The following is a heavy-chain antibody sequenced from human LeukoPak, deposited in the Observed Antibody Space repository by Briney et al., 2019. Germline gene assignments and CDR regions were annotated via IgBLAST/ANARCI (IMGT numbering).Heavy chain of an antibody. CDR1: GGTFSSYA. V-gene: IGHV1-69*06. J-gene: IGHJ5*02. D-gene: IGHD3-9*01. CDR3: ARDPYYDILTGYSPYNWFDP. Sequence: SVKVSCKASGGTFSSYAISWVRQAPGQGLEWMGGIIPIFGTANYAQRFQGRVTITADKSTSTAYMELSSLRSEDTAVYYCARDPYYDILTGYSPYNWFDPWGQGTLVTVSS. CDR2: IIPIFGTA.